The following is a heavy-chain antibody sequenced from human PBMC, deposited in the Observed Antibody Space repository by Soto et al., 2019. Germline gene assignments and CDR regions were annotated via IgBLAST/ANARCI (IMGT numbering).Heavy chain of an antibody. J-gene: IGHJ5*02. CDR3: TTGSGYSYWGFDP. CDR2: IKSKTDGGTT. D-gene: IGHD5-18*01. V-gene: IGHV3-15*07. CDR1: GFTFSNAW. Sequence: PGGSLRLSCAASGFTFSNAWMNWVRQAPGKGLEWVGRIKSKTDGGTTDYAAPVKGRFTISRDDSKNTLYLQMNSLKTEDTAVYYCTTGSGYSYWGFDPWGQGTLVTVSS.